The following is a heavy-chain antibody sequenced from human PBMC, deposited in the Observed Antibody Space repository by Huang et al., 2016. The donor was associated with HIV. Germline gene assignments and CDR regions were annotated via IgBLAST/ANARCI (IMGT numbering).Heavy chain of an antibody. Sequence: QVQLVQSGAEVKKPGASVKVSCKTSGYTFTSYSIHWVRPAPGQGLEWMGILNPDVDSTSYAPKFQGRVTMTRDTSTSTVYMELSSLRSEDTAMYYCAREGQGYAMDVWGQGTTFTVSS. CDR1: GYTFTSYS. CDR3: AREGQGYAMDV. V-gene: IGHV1-46*01. CDR2: LNPDVDST. J-gene: IGHJ6*02.